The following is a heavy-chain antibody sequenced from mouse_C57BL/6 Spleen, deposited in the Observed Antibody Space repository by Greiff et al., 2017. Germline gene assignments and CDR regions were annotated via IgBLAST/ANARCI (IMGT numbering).Heavy chain of an antibody. V-gene: IGHV3-8*01. CDR1: GYSITSDY. D-gene: IGHD2-1*01. Sequence: EVHLVESGPGLAKPSQTLSLTCSVTGYSITSDYWNWIRKFPGNKLEYMGYISYSGSTYYNPSLKSRISITRDTSKNQYYLQLNSVTTEDTATYYCASSLGNPYWYFDVWGTGTTVTVSS. CDR2: ISYSGST. CDR3: ASSLGNPYWYFDV. J-gene: IGHJ1*03.